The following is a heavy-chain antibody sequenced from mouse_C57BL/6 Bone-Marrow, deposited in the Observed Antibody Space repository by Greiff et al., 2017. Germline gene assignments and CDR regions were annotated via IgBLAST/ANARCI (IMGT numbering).Heavy chain of an antibody. Sequence: QVQLQQSGAELAKPGASVTLSCKASGYTFTSYWMHWVKQRPGQGLEWIGYINPSSGYTKYNQKFKDKATLTADKSASTAYMQLCSLTYDDSAVYYCSSPDYGRGVYYFDYWGQGTTLTVSS. CDR1: GYTFTSYW. CDR3: SSPDYGRGVYYFDY. D-gene: IGHD1-1*01. J-gene: IGHJ2*01. V-gene: IGHV1-7*01. CDR2: INPSSGYT.